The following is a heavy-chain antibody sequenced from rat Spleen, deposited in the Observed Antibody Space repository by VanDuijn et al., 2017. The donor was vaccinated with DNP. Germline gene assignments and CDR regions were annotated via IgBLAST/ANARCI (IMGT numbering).Heavy chain of an antibody. D-gene: IGHD1-1*01. CDR3: ARWDYYSGYWYFDF. CDR2: IWSGGST. J-gene: IGHJ1*01. CDR1: GFSLTSYH. Sequence: QVQLKESGPGLVQPSQTLSLTCTVSGFSLTSYHMHWVRQPPGKGLEWIAAIWSGGSTDYNSALKSRLSISRDTSKSQVLLKMNSLQTEDTAMYFCARWDYYSGYWYFDFWGPGTMVTVSS. V-gene: IGHV2S12*01.